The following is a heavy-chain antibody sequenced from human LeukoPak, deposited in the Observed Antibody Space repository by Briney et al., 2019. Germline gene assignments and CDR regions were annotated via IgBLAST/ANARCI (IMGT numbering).Heavy chain of an antibody. CDR3: ARVLKDGYNNGNFQH. J-gene: IGHJ1*01. CDR2: INPNSSAT. V-gene: IGHV1-2*02. D-gene: IGHD5-24*01. Sequence: ASVKVSCKASGYTFTGYYVHWVRQVPGQGLEWMGWINPNSSATDFPQKFQGRVTLTRDTSITTAYMELSRLRSDDTAVYYCARVLKDGYNNGNFQHWGQGTLVTVSS. CDR1: GYTFTGYY.